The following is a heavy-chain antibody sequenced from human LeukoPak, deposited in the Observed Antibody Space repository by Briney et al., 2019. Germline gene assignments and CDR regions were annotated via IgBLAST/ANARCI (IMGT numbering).Heavy chain of an antibody. D-gene: IGHD2-15*01. CDR1: GGSISSSNW. CDR2: IYHDGRT. V-gene: IGHV4-4*02. CDR3: AGIVVVVAATLPAFDI. J-gene: IGHJ3*02. Sequence: SETLSLTCAVSGGSISSSNWWSWVRQPSGKGLEWIGEIYHDGRTNYDPSLKSRVTISVDKSNNQFSLKLRSVTAADTAVYYCAGIVVVVAATLPAFDIWGQGTMVTVSS.